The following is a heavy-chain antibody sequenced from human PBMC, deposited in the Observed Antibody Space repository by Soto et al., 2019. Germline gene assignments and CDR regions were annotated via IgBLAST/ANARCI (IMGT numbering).Heavy chain of an antibody. V-gene: IGHV3-7*01. J-gene: IGHJ6*03. Sequence: EVQLVESGGGLVQPGGSLILSCAASGFTFSSTWMTCGRQAPGKGLEWVANINQDGRENHYVDAVKGRFTISRDNAKNSLYLQMNSLRAEDTAIYYCAGYGNMGAGGKGTRVTVPS. CDR2: INQDGREN. CDR3: AGYGNMGA. D-gene: IGHD4-17*01. CDR1: GFTFSSTW.